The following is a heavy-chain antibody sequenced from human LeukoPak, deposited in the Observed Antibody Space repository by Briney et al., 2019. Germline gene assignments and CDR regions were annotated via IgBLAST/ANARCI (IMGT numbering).Heavy chain of an antibody. CDR1: GGTFSSYA. V-gene: IGHV1-69*05. D-gene: IGHD4-23*01. CDR2: IIPIFGTA. Sequence: SVKVSCKASGGTFSSYAISWERQAPGQGLEWMGGIIPIFGTANYAQKFQGRVTITTDESTSTAYMELSSLRSEDTAVYYCARESCGGNSLVQETNAFDIWGQGTVVTVSS. CDR3: ARESCGGNSLVQETNAFDI. J-gene: IGHJ3*02.